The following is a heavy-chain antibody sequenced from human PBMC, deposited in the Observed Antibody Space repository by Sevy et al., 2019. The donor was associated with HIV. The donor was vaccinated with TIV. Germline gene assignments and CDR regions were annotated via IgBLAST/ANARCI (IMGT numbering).Heavy chain of an antibody. CDR3: AKDPPISRLHLGELSPAPYYYGMDV. CDR1: GFTFSSYG. J-gene: IGHJ6*02. CDR2: IRYDGSNK. D-gene: IGHD3-16*02. Sequence: GGSLRLSCAASGFTFSSYGMHWVRQAPGKGLEWMAFIRYDGSNKYYADSVKGRFTISRDNSKNTLYLQMNSLRAEDTAVYYCAKDPPISRLHLGELSPAPYYYGMDVWGQGTTVTVSS. V-gene: IGHV3-30*02.